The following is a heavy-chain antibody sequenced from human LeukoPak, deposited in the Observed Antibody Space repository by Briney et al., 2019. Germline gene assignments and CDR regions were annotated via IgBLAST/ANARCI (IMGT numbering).Heavy chain of an antibody. V-gene: IGHV1-2*02. J-gene: IGHJ4*02. CDR2: INPNSGGT. CDR3: ARDRDDSSGYYRETLFDY. CDR1: GYTFTGYY. Sequence: SVKVSCKASGYTFTGYYMHWVRQAPGQGLEWMGWINPNSGGTNYAQKFQGRVAMTRDTSINTAYMELSRLRSDDTAVYYCARDRDDSSGYYRETLFDYWGQGTLLTVSS. D-gene: IGHD3-22*01.